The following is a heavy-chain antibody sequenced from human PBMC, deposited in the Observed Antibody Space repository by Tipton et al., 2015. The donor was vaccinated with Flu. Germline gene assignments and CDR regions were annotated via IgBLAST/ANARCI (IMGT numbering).Heavy chain of an antibody. V-gene: IGHV3-30*02. CDR1: GFTFSSYG. Sequence: SLRLSCAASGFTFSSYGMHWVRQAPGKGLEWVAFIRYDGSNKYYADSVKGRFTISRDNSNNALYLLITSLRPEDTAVYYCAKDGWDSSGWYPFDHWGQGTLVTVSA. CDR2: IRYDGSNK. CDR3: AKDGWDSSGWYPFDH. J-gene: IGHJ4*02. D-gene: IGHD6-19*01.